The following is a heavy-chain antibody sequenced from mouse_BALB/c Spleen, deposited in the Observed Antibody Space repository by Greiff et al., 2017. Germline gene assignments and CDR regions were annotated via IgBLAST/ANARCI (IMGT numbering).Heavy chain of an antibody. J-gene: IGHJ4*01. V-gene: IGHV14-3*02. CDR1: GFNIKDTY. Sequence: VQLKESGAELVKPGASVKLSCTASGFNIKDTYMHWVKQRPEQGLEWIGRIDPANGNTKYDPKFQGKATITADTSSNTAYLQLSSLTSEDTAVYYCASHYEDAMDYWGQGTSVTVSS. D-gene: IGHD2-4*01. CDR2: IDPANGNT. CDR3: ASHYEDAMDY.